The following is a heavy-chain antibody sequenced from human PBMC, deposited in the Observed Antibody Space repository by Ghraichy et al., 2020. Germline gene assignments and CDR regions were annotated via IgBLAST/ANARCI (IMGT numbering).Heavy chain of an antibody. CDR2: IYWNDDK. D-gene: IGHD3-3*01. V-gene: IGHV2-5*01. CDR3: ARWSAYYDFWSGYSPEHYFDY. Sequence: SGPTLVKPTQTLTLTCTFSGFSLSTSGVGVGWIRQPPGKALEWLALIYWNDDKRYSTSLKSRLTITKDTFKNQVVLTMTNLNPVDTATYYCARWSAYYDFWSGYSPEHYFDYWGQGTLVTVSS. J-gene: IGHJ4*02. CDR1: GFSLSTSGVG.